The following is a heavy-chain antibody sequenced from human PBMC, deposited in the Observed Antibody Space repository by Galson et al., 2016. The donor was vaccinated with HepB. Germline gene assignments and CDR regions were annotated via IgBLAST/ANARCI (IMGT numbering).Heavy chain of an antibody. J-gene: IGHJ4*02. V-gene: IGHV3-15*01. CDR2: IKSKSDGGTI. CDR3: TTGSVGALY. Sequence: SLRLSCAASGITFVNTWMSWVRQAPGKGLEWVGRIKSKSDGGTIVYSAPVKGRFTISRDDSKNTPYLQMNSLKTEDTAVYYCTTGSVGALYWGQGTLVTVSS. CDR1: GITFVNTW. D-gene: IGHD1-26*01.